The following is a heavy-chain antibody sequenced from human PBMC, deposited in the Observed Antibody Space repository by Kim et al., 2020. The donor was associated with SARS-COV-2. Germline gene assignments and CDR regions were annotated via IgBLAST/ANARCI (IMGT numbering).Heavy chain of an antibody. D-gene: IGHD4-17*01. CDR3: ARGNYGGKYWTPQTIDY. CDR2: INTNTGNP. Sequence: ASVKVSCKASGYTFTSYAMNWVRQAPGQGLEWMGWINTNTGNPTYAQGFTGRFVFSLDTSVSTAYLQISSLKAEDTAVYYCARGNYGGKYWTPQTIDYWGQGTLVTVSS. V-gene: IGHV7-4-1*02. J-gene: IGHJ4*02. CDR1: GYTFTSYA.